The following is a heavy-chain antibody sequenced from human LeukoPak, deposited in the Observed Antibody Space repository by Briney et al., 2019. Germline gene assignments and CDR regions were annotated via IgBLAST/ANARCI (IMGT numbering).Heavy chain of an antibody. CDR1: GVTFSGYA. V-gene: IGHV3-23*01. Sequence: GGSLRLSCAASGVTFSGYAMSWVRQAPGKGLEGGSTISGSGVSTYYADSVKGRFTSSRDNSKNTLYLQMNNLRAEDTAVYYCAKESRYYYGSGSFSSQFDYWGQGNLVTVSS. D-gene: IGHD3-10*01. J-gene: IGHJ4*02. CDR2: ISGSGVST. CDR3: AKESRYYYGSGSFSSQFDY.